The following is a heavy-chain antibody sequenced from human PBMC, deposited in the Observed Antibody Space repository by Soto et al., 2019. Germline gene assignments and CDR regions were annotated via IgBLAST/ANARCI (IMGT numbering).Heavy chain of an antibody. D-gene: IGHD6-6*01. CDR3: GTEYSNSPAAFDH. V-gene: IGHV4-61*01. Sequence: SDTLSLTCIVSGGSVTSDSYYWSWIRQPPGKTLEWIGYIYYNGNTNYNPSLKSRVTISVDTSRNQFSLNLSSVTAADTAVFYCGTEYSNSPAAFDHWGRGTLLTVST. J-gene: IGHJ4*02. CDR2: IYYNGNT. CDR1: GGSVTSDSYY.